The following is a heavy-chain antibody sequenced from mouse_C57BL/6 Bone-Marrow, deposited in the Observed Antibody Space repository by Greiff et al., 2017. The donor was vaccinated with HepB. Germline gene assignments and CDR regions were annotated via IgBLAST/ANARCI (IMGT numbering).Heavy chain of an antibody. D-gene: IGHD2-2*01. CDR3: AAVYGYSYAMDY. CDR1: GYTFTSYW. Sequence: QVQLQQPGAELVKPGASVKMSCKASGYTFTSYWITWVKQRPGQGLEWIGDIYPGSGSTNYNEKFKSKATLTVDTSSSTAYMQLSSLTSEDSAVYYCAAVYGYSYAMDYWGQGTTLTVSS. V-gene: IGHV1-55*01. J-gene: IGHJ2*01. CDR2: IYPGSGST.